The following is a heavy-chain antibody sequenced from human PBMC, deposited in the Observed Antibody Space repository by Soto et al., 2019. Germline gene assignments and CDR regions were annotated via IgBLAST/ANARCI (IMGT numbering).Heavy chain of an antibody. D-gene: IGHD6-19*01. J-gene: IGHJ4*02. Sequence: GESLKISCKGSGYSFTSYWIGWVRQMPGKGLEWMGIIYPGDSDTRYSPSFQGQVTISADKSISTAYLRWSSLKASDTAMYYCARHYSSGWLPISAPFDYCGQGTLVTVSS. V-gene: IGHV5-51*01. CDR1: GYSFTSYW. CDR2: IYPGDSDT. CDR3: ARHYSSGWLPISAPFDY.